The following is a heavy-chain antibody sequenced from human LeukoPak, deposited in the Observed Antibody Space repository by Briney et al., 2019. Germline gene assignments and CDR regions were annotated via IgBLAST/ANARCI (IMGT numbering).Heavy chain of an antibody. CDR1: GFPFSTLS. CDR3: ARVGMATVDY. Sequence: PGGSLRPSLAAPGFPFSTLSLNWVRQAPGKGLEWVSFITSRSTYKYYADSVKGRFTISRDNSKNTLYLQMNSLRAEDTAVYYCARVGMATVDYWGQGTLVTVSS. D-gene: IGHD5-24*01. V-gene: IGHV3-21*01. CDR2: ITSRSTYK. J-gene: IGHJ4*02.